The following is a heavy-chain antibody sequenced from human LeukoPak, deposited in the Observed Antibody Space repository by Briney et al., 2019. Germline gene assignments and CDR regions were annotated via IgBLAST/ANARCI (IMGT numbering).Heavy chain of an antibody. D-gene: IGHD5-18*01. V-gene: IGHV4-59*01. J-gene: IGHJ5*02. CDR1: DGSISTCY. Sequence: SETLSLTCTVSDGSISTCYWNWIRQSPGKGLEWVGYIYNTGTTKHNPSLKSRATILVDTSKNQFSLKLTSVTAADTAVYYCARQYTYASNWFDPWGRGTLVTVSS. CDR2: IYNTGTT. CDR3: ARQYTYASNWFDP.